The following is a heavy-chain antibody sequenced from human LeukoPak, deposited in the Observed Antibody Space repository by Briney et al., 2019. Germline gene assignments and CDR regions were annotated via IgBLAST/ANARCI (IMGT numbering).Heavy chain of an antibody. V-gene: IGHV5-51*01. CDR3: ARGDMVRGAAPDAFDI. J-gene: IGHJ3*02. Sequence: GESLKISCNSSGYIYTSCWIGWVRQMPGKGLEWMGIIYPGDSDTRYSPSFQGQVTISADKSISTAYLQWSSLKASDTAMYYCARGDMVRGAAPDAFDIWGQGTMVTVSS. CDR1: GYIYTSCW. D-gene: IGHD3-10*01. CDR2: IYPGDSDT.